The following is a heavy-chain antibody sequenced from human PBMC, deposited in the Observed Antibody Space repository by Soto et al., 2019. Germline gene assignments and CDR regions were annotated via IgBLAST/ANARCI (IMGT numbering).Heavy chain of an antibody. D-gene: IGHD5-12*01. Sequence: QVQLQQWGAGLLKPSETLSLNCAVNGGSLSGYYWSWIRQPPGKGLEWIGEIKDGGRTNYSPSLKSRPTLSSATSNTQFSLRLYSVTAADTGVYYCARGQEGVLATHWDQGTLVTVSS. J-gene: IGHJ4*02. CDR1: GGSLSGYY. CDR2: IKDGGRT. V-gene: IGHV4-34*01. CDR3: ARGQEGVLATH.